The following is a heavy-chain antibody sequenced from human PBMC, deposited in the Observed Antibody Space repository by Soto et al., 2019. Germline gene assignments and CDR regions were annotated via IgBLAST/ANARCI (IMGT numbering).Heavy chain of an antibody. J-gene: IGHJ4*02. V-gene: IGHV4-4*02. CDR3: ARLVYDTRLNYMYFDF. CDR2: IFHDGTA. CDR1: GVSISSGNW. Sequence: SETLSLTCAVSGVSISSGNWWTWVRQTPQRGLEYIGEIFHDGTANYYPSFERRVAISVDTSKNQSSLKLTSVTAADTAIYFCARLVYDTRLNYMYFDFWGQGALVTVSS. D-gene: IGHD3-10*01.